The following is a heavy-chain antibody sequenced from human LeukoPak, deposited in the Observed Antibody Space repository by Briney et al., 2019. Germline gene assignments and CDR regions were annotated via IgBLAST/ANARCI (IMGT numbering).Heavy chain of an antibody. CDR2: ISGSGGST. V-gene: IGHV3-23*01. Sequence: VGSLRLSCAASGLTFSTYAMSWVRQAPGKGLEWVSAISGSGGSTYYADSVKGRFTISRDNSKNKLYLQMNSLRAEHTAVYYCAKARGSDCSSTSCYTAFDYWGQGTLVTVSS. CDR3: AKARGSDCSSTSCYTAFDY. CDR1: GLTFSTYA. D-gene: IGHD2-2*02. J-gene: IGHJ4*02.